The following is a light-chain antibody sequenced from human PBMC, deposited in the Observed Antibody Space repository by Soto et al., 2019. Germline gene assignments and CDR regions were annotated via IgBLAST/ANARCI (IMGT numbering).Light chain of an antibody. CDR2: DSS. V-gene: IGKV1-5*01. CDR3: QHYKTYPLT. CDR1: ETINTR. Sequence: DIPMTQSPSTLSASVGDRVTLTCRASETINTRLAWYQQKPGKAPNLVIYDSSSLESGVPFRFSGSGSGTEFTPTINSLQPADFATYYCQHYKTYPLTVGQGTKVEIK. J-gene: IGKJ1*01.